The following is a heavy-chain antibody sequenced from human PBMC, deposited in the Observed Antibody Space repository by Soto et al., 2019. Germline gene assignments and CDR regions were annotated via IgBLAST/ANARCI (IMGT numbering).Heavy chain of an antibody. CDR3: ARVYGDHGDYFHH. CDR1: GIIVSSNY. J-gene: IGHJ1*01. V-gene: IGHV3-53*01. CDR2: IYRGGST. D-gene: IGHD4-17*01. Sequence: EVQLVESGGGLIQPGGSLRLSCAASGIIVSSNYMSWVRQAPGKGLEWVSIIYRGGSTYYADSVKGRFTISRDNSKNTLYLQMNSLGAEDTAVYYCARVYGDHGDYFHHWGQGTLVTVSS.